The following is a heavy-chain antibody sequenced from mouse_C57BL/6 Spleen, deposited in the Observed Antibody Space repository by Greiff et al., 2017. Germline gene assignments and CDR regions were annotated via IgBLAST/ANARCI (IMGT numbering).Heavy chain of an antibody. CDR2: ISSGGSYT. D-gene: IGHD1-1*01. V-gene: IGHV5-6*01. Sequence: EVKLMESGGDLVKPGGSLKLSCAASGFTFSSYGMSWVRQTPDKRLEWVATISSGGSYTYYPDSVKGRFTISRDNAKNTLYLQMRSLKSEDTAMYYCARQNYYGSPWYFDVWGTGTTVTVSS. CDR3: ARQNYYGSPWYFDV. J-gene: IGHJ1*03. CDR1: GFTFSSYG.